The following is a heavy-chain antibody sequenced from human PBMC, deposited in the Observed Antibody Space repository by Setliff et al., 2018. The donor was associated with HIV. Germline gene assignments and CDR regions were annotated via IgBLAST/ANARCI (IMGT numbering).Heavy chain of an antibody. Sequence: SETLSLTCAVYSGSFTGYYWTWIRQPPGKGLEWIGEINRFGITNYNPSLKSRLTLSVDTSKNQFSLRLNSVTAADTAAYYCVRHGGWYGGSEYFQHWGQGTLVTVSS. J-gene: IGHJ1*01. CDR3: VRHGGWYGGSEYFQH. D-gene: IGHD6-19*01. CDR1: SGSFTGYY. CDR2: INRFGIT. V-gene: IGHV4-34*01.